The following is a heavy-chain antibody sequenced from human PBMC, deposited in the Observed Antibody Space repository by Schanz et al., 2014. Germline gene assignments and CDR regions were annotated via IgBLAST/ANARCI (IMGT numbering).Heavy chain of an antibody. J-gene: IGHJ4*02. CDR1: GFTFSSHW. CDR2: NNSVGSNT. CDR3: ARGGSGSHYRLDY. D-gene: IGHD1-26*01. V-gene: IGHV3-74*02. Sequence: EVQLLESGGGLVQPGGSLRLSCAASGFTFSSHWMHWVRQDPGKGLVWVARNNSVGSNTDYADSVTGRFTISRDNAKNTLYLQMNSLRAEDTGLYFCARGGSGSHYRLDYWGQGTLVTVSS.